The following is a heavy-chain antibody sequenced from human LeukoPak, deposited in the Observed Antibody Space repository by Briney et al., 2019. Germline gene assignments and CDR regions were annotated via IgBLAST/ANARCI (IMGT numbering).Heavy chain of an antibody. Sequence: SETVSLTCTVSGGSISSYYLSWIRQPPGKGLEWIGYIYYSGSTNYNPSLKSRVTISVDTSKNQFSLKLSSVTAADTAVYYCARDYGSGSQPFDYWGQGTLVTVSS. CDR2: IYYSGST. J-gene: IGHJ4*02. V-gene: IGHV4-59*01. CDR3: ARDYGSGSQPFDY. CDR1: GGSISSYY. D-gene: IGHD3-10*01.